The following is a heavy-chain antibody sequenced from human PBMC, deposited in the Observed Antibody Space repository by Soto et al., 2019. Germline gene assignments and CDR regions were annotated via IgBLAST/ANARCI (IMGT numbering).Heavy chain of an antibody. CDR2: ISISGGDE. CDR1: GFTFSSYA. J-gene: IGHJ4*02. D-gene: IGHD6-6*01. CDR3: ARGTIVARQPPDY. V-gene: IGHV3-30*03. Sequence: QVQLVESGGGVVQPGKSLRLSCAASGFTFSSYAMHWARQAPGKGLEWVTVISISGGDEYYAESVRGRFTTSRDDSKNTLYLQMDSLRVEDTAVYYCARGTIVARQPPDYWGQGTLVTVSS.